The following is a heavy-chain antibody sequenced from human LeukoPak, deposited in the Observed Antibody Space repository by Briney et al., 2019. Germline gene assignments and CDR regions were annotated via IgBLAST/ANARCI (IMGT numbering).Heavy chain of an antibody. CDR2: IIPIFGTA. CDR3: ARVRRYYYDSSGYVLENPFDY. CDR1: GGTFSSYA. J-gene: IGHJ4*02. V-gene: IGHV1-69*01. Sequence: SVKVSCKASGGTFSSYAISWVRQAPGQGLEWMGGIIPIFGTANYAQKFQGRVTITADESTSTAYMELSGLRSEDTAVYYCARVRRYYYDSSGYVLENPFDYWGQGTLVTVSS. D-gene: IGHD3-22*01.